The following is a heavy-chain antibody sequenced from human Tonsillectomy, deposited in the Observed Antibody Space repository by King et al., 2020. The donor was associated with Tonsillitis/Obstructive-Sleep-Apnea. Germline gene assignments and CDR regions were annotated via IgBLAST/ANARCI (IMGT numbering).Heavy chain of an antibody. Sequence: QLQESGPGLVKPSETLSLTCTVSGGSISSSSYYWGWIRQPPGKGLEWIGGIYYSGSTYYNPSLKSRVTISVNTSKNQFPLKLSSVTAADTAVYYCASGVLRGYSYGYGYWGQGTLVTVSS. D-gene: IGHD5-18*01. CDR2: IYYSGST. V-gene: IGHV4-39*01. J-gene: IGHJ4*02. CDR1: GGSISSSSYY. CDR3: ASGVLRGYSYGYGY.